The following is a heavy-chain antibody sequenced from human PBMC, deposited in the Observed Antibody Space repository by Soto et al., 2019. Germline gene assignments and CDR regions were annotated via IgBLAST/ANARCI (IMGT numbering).Heavy chain of an antibody. CDR3: AGRPPPAAKIFDY. CDR1: GGSISSSSYY. D-gene: IGHD2-2*01. J-gene: IGHJ4*02. Sequence: SETLSLTCTVSGGSISSSSYYWGWIRQPPGKGLEWIGTIYYTGSTYYNPSLKSRVTMSVDTSKNQFSLKLSSVTAADTAVYYCAGRPPPAAKIFDYWGQGTLVTVS. V-gene: IGHV4-39*01. CDR2: IYYTGST.